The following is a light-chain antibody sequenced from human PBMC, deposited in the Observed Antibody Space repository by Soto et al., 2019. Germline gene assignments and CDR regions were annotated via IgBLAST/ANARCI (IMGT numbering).Light chain of an antibody. Sequence: EIVLTQSPGTLSLSPGERATLSCRASQSVSSIYLAWYQQKPGQALRLLIYGASSRATGIPDRFSGSGSGTDFTLTISRLEPEDFAVYYCQQYGSSALTVGGGTKVDSK. CDR2: GAS. J-gene: IGKJ4*01. CDR1: QSVSSIY. CDR3: QQYGSSALT. V-gene: IGKV3-20*01.